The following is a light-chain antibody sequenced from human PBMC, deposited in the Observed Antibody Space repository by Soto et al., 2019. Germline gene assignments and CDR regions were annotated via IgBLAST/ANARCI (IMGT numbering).Light chain of an antibody. J-gene: IGKJ1*01. V-gene: IGKV1-13*02. CDR1: QGISSA. Sequence: IQMTQSPSSLSASIGDRVTITCRASQGISSALAWYQQKPGKPPKFLIYDASSLQSGVPSRCSGSGFGTEFTLIISGLQTDDFAPDYCHQYNSGWTFGQGTKVEIE. CDR2: DAS. CDR3: HQYNSGWT.